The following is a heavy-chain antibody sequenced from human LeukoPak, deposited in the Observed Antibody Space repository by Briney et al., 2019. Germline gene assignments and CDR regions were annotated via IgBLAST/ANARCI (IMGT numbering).Heavy chain of an antibody. V-gene: IGHV3-33*08. CDR1: GFTFSTYG. CDR2: IWYDGINK. J-gene: IGHJ4*02. D-gene: IGHD3-22*01. CDR3: ARIRGDSSGYSDF. Sequence: GRSLRLSCAASGFTFSTYGMHWVRQAPGKGLEWVAVIWYDGINKDYADSVKGRCTISRDNSKNMVHLQLNSLRAEDTALYFCARIRGDSSGYSDFWGQGTLVTVSS.